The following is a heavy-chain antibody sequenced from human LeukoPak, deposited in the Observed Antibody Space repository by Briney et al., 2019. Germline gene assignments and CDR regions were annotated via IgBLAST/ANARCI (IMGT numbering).Heavy chain of an antibody. CDR1: GYTFTGYY. D-gene: IGHD4-17*01. V-gene: IGHV1-2*02. Sequence: GASVKVSRKASGYTFTGYYMHWVRQAPGQVLEWMGWIHPHSGDTNYAQNFQGRVTMTRDTSINTIYMEVTWLRSDDTAVYYCARAVSHNYGDRYFDYWGQGTLVTVSS. CDR2: IHPHSGDT. J-gene: IGHJ4*02. CDR3: ARAVSHNYGDRYFDY.